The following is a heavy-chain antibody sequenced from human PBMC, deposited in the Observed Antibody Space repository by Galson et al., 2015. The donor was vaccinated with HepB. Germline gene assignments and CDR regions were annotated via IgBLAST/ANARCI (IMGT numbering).Heavy chain of an antibody. Sequence: SLRLSCAASGFNIRHFAMSWVRQAPGQGLEWISTIRGNGGVGGTTHYAESMKGRLTFSRDTSSNTLFLQMNSLRVDDTAVYYCAKSPPVVPASMDVWGKGTTVIVSS. CDR2: IRGNGGVGGTT. CDR1: GFNIRHFA. V-gene: IGHV3-23*01. J-gene: IGHJ6*03. D-gene: IGHD2-21*01. CDR3: AKSPPVVPASMDV.